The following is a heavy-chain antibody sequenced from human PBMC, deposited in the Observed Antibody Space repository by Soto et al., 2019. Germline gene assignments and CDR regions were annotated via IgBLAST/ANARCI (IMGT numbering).Heavy chain of an antibody. D-gene: IGHD4-4*01. CDR3: AKDLTTVTTGFPQRLVLYY. V-gene: IGHV3-11*05. J-gene: IGHJ4*02. CDR1: GFTFSGYY. CDR2: ISSSSSYT. Sequence: GGSLRLSCAASGFTFSGYYMSWIRQAPGKGLEWVSYISSSSSYTNYADSVKGRFTISRDNSKNTLYLQMNSLRAEDTAVYYCAKDLTTVTTGFPQRLVLYYWGQGTLVTVSS.